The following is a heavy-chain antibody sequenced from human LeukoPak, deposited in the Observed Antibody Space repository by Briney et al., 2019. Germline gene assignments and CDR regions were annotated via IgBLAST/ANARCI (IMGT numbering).Heavy chain of an antibody. CDR3: ARGGYSFDY. D-gene: IGHD5-12*01. J-gene: IGHJ4*02. Sequence: PGGSLRLSCAASGFSLNIYWMTWVRHAPGKGLEWVARLHADGNEKYYVDSVKGRFTIARDNAKSSLFLQLNSLRVEDTAVYYCARGGYSFDYLGQGTLVTVSS. V-gene: IGHV3-7*01. CDR2: LHADGNEK. CDR1: GFSLNIYW.